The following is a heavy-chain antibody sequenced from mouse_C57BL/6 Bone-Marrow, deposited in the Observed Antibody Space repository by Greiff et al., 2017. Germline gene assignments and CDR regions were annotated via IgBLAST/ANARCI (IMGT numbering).Heavy chain of an antibody. Sequence: VQLQQSGAELVKPGASVKLSCKASGYTFTSYWMQWVKQRPGQGLEWIGEIDPSDSYTNYNQKFKGKATLTVDTSSSTAYMQLSSLTSEDSAVYYCAREGYYGYWYFDVWGTGTTVTVSS. CDR3: AREGYYGYWYFDV. D-gene: IGHD1-1*01. V-gene: IGHV1-50*01. CDR1: GYTFTSYW. CDR2: IDPSDSYT. J-gene: IGHJ1*03.